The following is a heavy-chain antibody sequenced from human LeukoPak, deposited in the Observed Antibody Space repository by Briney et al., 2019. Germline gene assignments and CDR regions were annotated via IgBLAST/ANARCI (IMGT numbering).Heavy chain of an antibody. D-gene: IGHD3-10*01. Sequence: RGSLRLSCAASGFTFSSYWMHWVRQAPGKGLVWVSRINSDGSSTNYADSVKGRFTISRDNAKNTLYLQMSSLRAEDTAVYYCARDYYTSGSPNDYWGQGTLVTVSS. V-gene: IGHV3-74*01. CDR2: INSDGSST. J-gene: IGHJ4*02. CDR1: GFTFSSYW. CDR3: ARDYYTSGSPNDY.